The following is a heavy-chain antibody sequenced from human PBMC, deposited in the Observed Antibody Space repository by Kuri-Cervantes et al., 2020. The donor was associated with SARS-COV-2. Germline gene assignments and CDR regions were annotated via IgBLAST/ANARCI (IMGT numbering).Heavy chain of an antibody. CDR1: GGSISSGGYY. J-gene: IGHJ3*02. D-gene: IGHD2-21*01. CDR3: ARDEKRWGSGADASDI. V-gene: IGHV4-30-2*01. Sequence: SETLSLTCTVSGGSISSGGYYWSWIRQPPGKGLEWIGYIYHSGSTYYNPSLKSRVTISVDRSKNQFSLKLSSVTAADTAVYYCARDEKRWGSGADASDIWGQGTMVTVSS. CDR2: IYHSGST.